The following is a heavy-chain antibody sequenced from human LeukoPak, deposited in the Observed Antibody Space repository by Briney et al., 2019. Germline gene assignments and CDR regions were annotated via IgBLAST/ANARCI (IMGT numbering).Heavy chain of an antibody. CDR2: MKEDGSEI. Sequence: GGSLRLSCAASGFSFSSWSISWVRQAPGKRLEWVANMKEDGSEIYYVDSVQGRFTISRDNAKSSVYLQMNSPRGEDTAVYYCARENWGRFDYWGQGTLVTVSS. CDR1: GFSFSSWS. J-gene: IGHJ4*02. V-gene: IGHV3-7*01. D-gene: IGHD7-27*01. CDR3: ARENWGRFDY.